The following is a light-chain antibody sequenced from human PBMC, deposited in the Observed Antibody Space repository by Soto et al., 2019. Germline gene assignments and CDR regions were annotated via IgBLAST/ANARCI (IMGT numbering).Light chain of an antibody. CDR3: RPYNNWPLT. V-gene: IGKV3-15*01. CDR1: QSSSSN. J-gene: IGKJ4*01. Sequence: EVVVTQSPATLSVSPGERATLSCRTSQSSSSNYLAWYQQKPGQDPRLLMYEASTRATGVPTRFSGSRSGAEFTLTISSLQSEDFAVYYCRPYNNWPLTFGGGTKVDI. CDR2: EAS.